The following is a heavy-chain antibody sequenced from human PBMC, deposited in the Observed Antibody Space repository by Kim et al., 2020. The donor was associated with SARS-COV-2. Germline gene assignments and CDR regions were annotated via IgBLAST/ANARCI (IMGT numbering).Heavy chain of an antibody. D-gene: IGHD3-10*01. CDR3: TRADEHGGNFEY. CDR1: GYRFNGYY. Sequence: ASVKVSCKASGYRFNGYYIHWVRQAPGQGLEWMGMFDHNYDSPLYAVTFQGRVTITRDTSPNTVNMEVNSLRSDDKAVYYCTRADEHGGNFEYWGQET. V-gene: IGHV1-46*02. J-gene: IGHJ4*02. CDR2: FDHNYDSP.